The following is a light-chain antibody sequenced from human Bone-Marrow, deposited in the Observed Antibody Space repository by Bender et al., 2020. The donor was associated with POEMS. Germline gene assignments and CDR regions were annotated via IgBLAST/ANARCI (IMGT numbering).Light chain of an antibody. CDR3: QSYDNSVSGSKV. V-gene: IGLV2-14*01. J-gene: IGLJ1*01. CDR1: SSDIGGYDF. Sequence: QSALTQPASVSGSPGQSITISCTGASSDIGGYDFVSWYQQFPGTAPKLIIYDVSDRPSGVSNRFSGSKSGNTASLTISGLQPEDEADYYCQSYDNSVSGSKVFGTGTKVTVL. CDR2: DVS.